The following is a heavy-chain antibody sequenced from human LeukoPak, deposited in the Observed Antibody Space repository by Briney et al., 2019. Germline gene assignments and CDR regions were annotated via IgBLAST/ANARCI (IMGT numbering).Heavy chain of an antibody. CDR1: GYTFTSYD. D-gene: IGHD2-2*02. V-gene: IGHV1-8*01. J-gene: IGHJ4*02. Sequence: ASVKVSCKASGYTFTSYDINWVRQATGQGLEWMGWMNPNIGNTGYAQKFQGRVTMTRNTSINTAYMELSSLRSEDTAVYYCARVPFLGYCSSTSCYSEGYYFDYWGQGTLVTVSS. CDR2: MNPNIGNT. CDR3: ARVPFLGYCSSTSCYSEGYYFDY.